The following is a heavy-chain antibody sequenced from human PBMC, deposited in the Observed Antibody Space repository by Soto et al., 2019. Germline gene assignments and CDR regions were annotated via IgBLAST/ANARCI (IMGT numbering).Heavy chain of an antibody. CDR2: TYYRSKWYY. D-gene: IGHD1-26*01. CDR3: ARGAQYSGRILDY. V-gene: IGHV6-1*01. J-gene: IGHJ4*01. CDR1: GDSVSSNSAG. Sequence: SQTLSLTCAIFGDSVSSNSAGWSWVRQSPSRGLEWLGRTYYRSKWYYEYAVSVRGRFPINPDTSKNQYSLQLNSLTPADTAAYFWARGAQYSGRILDYWGQGPLVTVSS.